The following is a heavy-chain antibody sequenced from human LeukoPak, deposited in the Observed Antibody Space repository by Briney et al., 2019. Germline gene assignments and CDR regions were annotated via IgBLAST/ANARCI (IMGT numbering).Heavy chain of an antibody. J-gene: IGHJ4*02. CDR2: IYYSGST. CDR3: AREGSDGYLFDY. V-gene: IGHV4-39*02. D-gene: IGHD3-16*01. CDR1: GGSLNSSNYY. Sequence: PSETLSLTCAVSGGSLNSSNYYWGWIRQPPGKGLEWIGSIYYSGSTYYTPSLKSRVTISVDTSKNQFSLKLSSVTAADTAVYYCAREGSDGYLFDYWGQGSLVIVSS.